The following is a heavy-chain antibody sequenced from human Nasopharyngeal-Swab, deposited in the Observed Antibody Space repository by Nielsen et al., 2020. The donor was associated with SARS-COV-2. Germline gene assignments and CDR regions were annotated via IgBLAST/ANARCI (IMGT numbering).Heavy chain of an antibody. J-gene: IGHJ6*02. D-gene: IGHD4-17*01. CDR2: ITWNSATI. Sequence: SLKISCAVSGFAFDDYTMHWVRQTPGRGLEWVSSITWNSATIHYVDSVRGRFTISRDNSKNTLYLQMNSLRAEDTAVYYCARDIEAVRDYGGYSYYYYGMDVWGQGTTVTVSS. V-gene: IGHV3-9*01. CDR1: GFAFDDYT. CDR3: ARDIEAVRDYGGYSYYYYGMDV.